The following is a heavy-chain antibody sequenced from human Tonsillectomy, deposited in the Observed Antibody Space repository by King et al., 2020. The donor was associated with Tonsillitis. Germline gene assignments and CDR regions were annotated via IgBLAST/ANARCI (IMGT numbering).Heavy chain of an antibody. Sequence: QLVQSGAEVKKPGSSVTVSCKASGGTFSTYAISWVRQAPGQGLEWRGGSIPIFHTTSYAQKFQGRVTITADPSTSTAYMELSSLRSDDTAVYYCAGSHTSGYYYVYWFDSWGQGTLVTVSS. J-gene: IGHJ5*01. CDR1: GGTFSTYA. CDR3: AGSHTSGYYYVYWFDS. D-gene: IGHD3-22*01. CDR2: SIPIFHTT. V-gene: IGHV1-69*01.